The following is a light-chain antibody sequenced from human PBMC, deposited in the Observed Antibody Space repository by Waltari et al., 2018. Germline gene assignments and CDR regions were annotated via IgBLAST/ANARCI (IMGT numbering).Light chain of an antibody. CDR2: MAS. V-gene: IGKV1-5*03. Sequence: DIQMTQSPSTLSASIGDTVTITCRASQTVTNWLAWYQQKPWQAPKVLIYMASTLDSGVPSRFSGSGYGTHFTLTITSLQPDDVAAYHCQQYHTYPYTFGQGTKLEIK. J-gene: IGKJ2*01. CDR1: QTVTNW. CDR3: QQYHTYPYT.